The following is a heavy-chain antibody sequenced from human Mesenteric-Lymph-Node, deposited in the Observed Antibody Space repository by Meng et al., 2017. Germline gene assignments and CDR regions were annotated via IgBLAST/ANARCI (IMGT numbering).Heavy chain of an antibody. D-gene: IGHD3-9*01. CDR3: ARDYDILTGYHHDAFDI. J-gene: IGHJ3*02. CDR2: ISSSSSYI. Sequence: ETLSLTCTVSGDSIRTSNYYWGWIRQPPGKGLEWVSSISSSSSYIYYADSVKGRFTISRDNAKNSLYLQMNSLRAEDTAVYYCARDYDILTGYHHDAFDIWGQGTMVTVSS. V-gene: IGHV3-21*01. CDR1: GDSIRTSNYY.